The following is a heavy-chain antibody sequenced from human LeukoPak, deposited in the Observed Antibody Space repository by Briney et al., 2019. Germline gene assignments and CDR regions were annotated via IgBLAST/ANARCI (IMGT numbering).Heavy chain of an antibody. CDR2: ISAYNGNT. CDR1: GYTFTSYG. Sequence: ASVKVSCKASGYTFTSYGISWVRQAPGQGLEWMGWISAYNGNTNYAQKVQGRVTMTTDTSTSTAYMELRSLRSDDTAVYYCAVDTYYYDSSGYYQSSFDYWGQGTLVTVSS. J-gene: IGHJ4*02. D-gene: IGHD3-22*01. V-gene: IGHV1-18*01. CDR3: AVDTYYYDSSGYYQSSFDY.